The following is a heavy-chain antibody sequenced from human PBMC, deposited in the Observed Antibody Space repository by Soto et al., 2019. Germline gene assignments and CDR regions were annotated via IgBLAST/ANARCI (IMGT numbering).Heavy chain of an antibody. V-gene: IGHV4-4*02. J-gene: IGHJ5*02. CDR2: IHHSGST. D-gene: IGHD1-7*01. Sequence: KPSETLSLTCAVSGGSFSSSSWWSWVRQPPGKGLEWIGEIHHSGSTNYNPSLRSRVTISIDKSTNQLSLRLSSVTAADTAVYYCTRGGITGTWDNWFDPWGQGTLVTVSS. CDR1: GGSFSSSSW. CDR3: TRGGITGTWDNWFDP.